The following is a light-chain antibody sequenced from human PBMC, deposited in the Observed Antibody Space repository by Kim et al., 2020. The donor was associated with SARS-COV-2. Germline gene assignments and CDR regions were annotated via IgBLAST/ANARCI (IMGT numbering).Light chain of an antibody. Sequence: VAPGKRATPSCRASQDIRNNLAWYQQQPAHPPRLLIYGASTRATGIPGRFSASGSGTEFTLTISSLQSEDFAVYYCQQYNGWPLTFGGGTKVDIK. CDR3: QQYNGWPLT. CDR1: QDIRNN. V-gene: IGKV3-15*01. J-gene: IGKJ4*01. CDR2: GAS.